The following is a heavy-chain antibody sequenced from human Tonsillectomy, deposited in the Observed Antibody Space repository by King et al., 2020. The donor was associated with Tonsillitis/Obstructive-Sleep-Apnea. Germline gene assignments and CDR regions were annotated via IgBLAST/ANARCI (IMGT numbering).Heavy chain of an antibody. V-gene: IGHV4-59*02. J-gene: IGHJ3*02. CDR3: ARSQGVLKVLRGAFDI. Sequence: VPLQESGPGLVKPSETLSLTCTFSGGSVSSYFWSWIRQPPGKGLEWIGYIYYSGSTNYNPSLTSRVTISIDTSKNQFSLKLSSVTAADTAVYYCARSQGVLKVLRGAFDIWGQGTMVTVSS. CDR1: GGSVSSYF. D-gene: IGHD2-8*01. CDR2: IYYSGST.